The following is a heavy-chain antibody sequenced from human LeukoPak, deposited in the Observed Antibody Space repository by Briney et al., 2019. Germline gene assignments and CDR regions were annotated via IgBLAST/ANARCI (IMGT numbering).Heavy chain of an antibody. V-gene: IGHV5-51*01. Sequence: GESLKISCKGSGYSFTSYWIGWVRQMPGKGLGWMGIIYPGDSDTRYSPSFQGQVTISADKSISTAYLQWSSRTASDTAMYYCARRDYDFWSGYFMDVWGQGTTVTVSS. CDR2: IYPGDSDT. J-gene: IGHJ6*02. CDR3: ARRDYDFWSGYFMDV. D-gene: IGHD3-3*01. CDR1: GYSFTSYW.